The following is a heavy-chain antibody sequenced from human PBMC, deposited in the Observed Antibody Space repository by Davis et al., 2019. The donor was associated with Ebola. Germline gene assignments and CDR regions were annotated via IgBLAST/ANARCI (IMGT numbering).Heavy chain of an antibody. D-gene: IGHD6-13*01. V-gene: IGHV3-23*01. Sequence: GESLKISCVVSGVPFSKYAMSWVRQVPGKGLEWVSGASGSGETTYYAHSVKGRFTISRHNSKNTLYLQMNSLRAEDTAVYYCARAGSSSPRRGFGFDPWGQGTLVTVSS. J-gene: IGHJ5*02. CDR3: ARAGSSSPRRGFGFDP. CDR1: GVPFSKYA. CDR2: ASGSGETT.